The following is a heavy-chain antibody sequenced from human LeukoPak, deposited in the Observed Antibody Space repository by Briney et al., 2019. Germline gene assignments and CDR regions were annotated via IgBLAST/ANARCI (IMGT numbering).Heavy chain of an antibody. J-gene: IGHJ3*02. D-gene: IGHD1-26*01. CDR1: GGTFSSYA. CDR3: ARDRGGFRRHDAFDI. Sequence: SVKVSCKASGGTFSSYAISWVRQAPGQGLEWMGGIIPIFGTANYAQKFQGRVTITADKSTSTAYMELSSLRSEDTAVYYCARDRGGFRRHDAFDIWGQGTMVTVSS. CDR2: IIPIFGTA. V-gene: IGHV1-69*06.